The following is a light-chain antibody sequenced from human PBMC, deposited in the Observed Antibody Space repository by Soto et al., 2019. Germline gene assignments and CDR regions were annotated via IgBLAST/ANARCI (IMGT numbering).Light chain of an antibody. V-gene: IGKV3-15*01. J-gene: IGKJ1*01. CDR3: QQYNKWPRT. CDR2: GAS. CDR1: QSISSS. Sequence: EIVMTQSPATLSVSPGARATLSCMASQSISSSLAWYQHKPGPAPRLLIYGASTRANDVPAKFSGSGSGAEFTLTISSPQSEDFAVYCCQQYNKWPRTFGQGTKVAIK.